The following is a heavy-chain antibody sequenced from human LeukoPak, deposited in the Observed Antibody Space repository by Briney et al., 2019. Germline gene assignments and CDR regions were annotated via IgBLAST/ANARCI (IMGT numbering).Heavy chain of an antibody. D-gene: IGHD3-10*01. CDR1: GFVFSSYA. CDR3: ARDYSRAGGSSDY. Sequence: GGSLRLSCAASGFVFSSYAMHWVRQAPGKGLEWVAVILYDGSNKYYADSVKGRFTISRDNSKNTLYLQMNSQRAEDTAVYYCARDYSRAGGSSDYWGQGTLVTVSS. J-gene: IGHJ4*02. V-gene: IGHV3-30*04. CDR2: ILYDGSNK.